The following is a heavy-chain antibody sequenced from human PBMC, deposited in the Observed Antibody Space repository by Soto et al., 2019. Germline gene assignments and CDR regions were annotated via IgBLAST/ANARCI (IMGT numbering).Heavy chain of an antibody. CDR3: ARQIYDSDTGPNFQYYFDS. Sequence: GASLTISCQGSGDRSASYLFTWVRQPPGKGLWWMGRIDPSDSQTYYSPSFRGHVTISVTKSITTVFLQWSSLRASDTAMYYCARQIYDSDTGPNFQYYFDSWGQGTPVTVSS. D-gene: IGHD3-22*01. J-gene: IGHJ4*02. V-gene: IGHV5-10-1*01. CDR1: GDRSASYL. CDR2: IDPSDSQT.